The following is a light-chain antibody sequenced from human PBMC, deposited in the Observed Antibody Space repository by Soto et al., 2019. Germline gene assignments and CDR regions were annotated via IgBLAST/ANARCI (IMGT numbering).Light chain of an antibody. CDR2: EVN. V-gene: IGLV2-23*02. CDR3: CSYAGSSTFYV. Sequence: QLVLTQPPSVSGSPGQSITISCTGTSSDVGSYNLVSWYQQEPGKAPKLMIYEVNKRPSGVSTRFSGSKSGNTASLTISGLQAEDEADYYCCSYAGSSTFYVFGTGTKVTVL. J-gene: IGLJ1*01. CDR1: SSDVGSYNL.